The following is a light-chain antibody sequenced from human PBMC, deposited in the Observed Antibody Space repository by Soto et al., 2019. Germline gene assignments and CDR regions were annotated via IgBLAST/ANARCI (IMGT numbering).Light chain of an antibody. CDR2: DAS. J-gene: IGKJ4*01. V-gene: IGKV3-11*01. Sequence: EIFLTPAPVPLSVSPGEGAPLSRRASQSVSSYLAWYQQKPGQAPRLLIYDASNRATGIPARFSGSGSGTDFTLTISSLEPEDFAVYYCQKRSNWPLTFGGGTKVDIK. CDR3: QKRSNWPLT. CDR1: QSVSSY.